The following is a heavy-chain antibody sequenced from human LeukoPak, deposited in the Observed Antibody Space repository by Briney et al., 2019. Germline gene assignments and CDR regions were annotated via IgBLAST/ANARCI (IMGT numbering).Heavy chain of an antibody. CDR2: ISGSGGST. CDR1: GFTFSSYA. V-gene: IGHV3-23*01. J-gene: IGHJ5*02. Sequence: GGSLRLSCAASGFTFSSYAMSWVRQAPGKGLEWVSAISGSGGSTYYADSVKGRFTISRDNSKNTLYLQMNSLRAEDTAVYYCARGTAFGYYGSGSPNWFDPWGQGTLATVSS. D-gene: IGHD3-10*01. CDR3: ARGTAFGYYGSGSPNWFDP.